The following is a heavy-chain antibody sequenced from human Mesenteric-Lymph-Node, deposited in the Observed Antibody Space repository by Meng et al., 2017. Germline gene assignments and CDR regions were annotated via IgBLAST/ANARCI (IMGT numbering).Heavy chain of an antibody. CDR1: GGSISSYY. Sequence: SETLSLTCTVSGGSISSYYWSWIRQPPGKGLEWIGYIYYSGSTNYNPSLKSRVTISVDTSKNQFSLKLSSVTAADTAVYYCARASPYYDYVWGSLSAFDIWGQGTMVTVSS. D-gene: IGHD3-16*01. V-gene: IGHV4-59*01. J-gene: IGHJ3*02. CDR2: IYYSGST. CDR3: ARASPYYDYVWGSLSAFDI.